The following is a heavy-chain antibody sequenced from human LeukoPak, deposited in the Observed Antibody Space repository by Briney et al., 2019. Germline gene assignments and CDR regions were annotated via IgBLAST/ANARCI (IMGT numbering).Heavy chain of an antibody. CDR1: GGSISSYY. J-gene: IGHJ4*02. CDR2: IYYSGST. CDR3: ARSGLEAIDY. Sequence: SETLSLTCTVSGGSISSYYWSWIRQPPGKRLEWIGYIYYSGSTNYNPSLRSRVTISVHTSKTHFSLKVNSVTAADTAVYYCARSGLEAIDYRGQGTLVTVSS. V-gene: IGHV4-59*08. D-gene: IGHD3/OR15-3a*01.